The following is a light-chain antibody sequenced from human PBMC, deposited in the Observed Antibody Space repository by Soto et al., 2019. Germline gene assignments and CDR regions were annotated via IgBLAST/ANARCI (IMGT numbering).Light chain of an antibody. CDR1: QSLLHSNGYNY. Sequence: DIVMTQSPLSLPVTPGEPASISCRSSQSLLHSNGYNYLDWYLQKPGQSPQLLIYLGSNRASGVPDRFSGSGAGTDFTLKISRVEAEDVGVYYCMQALQTPLTFGQVTRLESK. V-gene: IGKV2-28*01. J-gene: IGKJ5*01. CDR2: LGS. CDR3: MQALQTPLT.